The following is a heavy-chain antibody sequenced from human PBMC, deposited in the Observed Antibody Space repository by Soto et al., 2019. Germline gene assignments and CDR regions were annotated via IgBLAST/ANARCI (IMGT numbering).Heavy chain of an antibody. CDR2: ISSSSSYI. J-gene: IGHJ6*03. V-gene: IGHV3-21*01. Sequence: EVQLVESGGGLVKPGGSLRLSCAASGFTFSSYSMNWVRQAPGKGLEWVSSISSSSSYIYYADSVKGRFTISRDNAKNSLYLQMNSLRAEDTAVYYCARSDYQLLSAGDYYYSYYMDVWGKGTTVTVSS. CDR1: GFTFSSYS. D-gene: IGHD2-2*01. CDR3: ARSDYQLLSAGDYYYSYYMDV.